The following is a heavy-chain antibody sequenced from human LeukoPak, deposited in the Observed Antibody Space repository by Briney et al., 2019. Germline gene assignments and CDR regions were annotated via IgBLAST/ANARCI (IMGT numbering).Heavy chain of an antibody. CDR3: ARAGPTIFGVVKKMRAFDI. V-gene: IGHV4-4*07. CDR1: GGSISTYY. J-gene: IGHJ3*02. Sequence: SETLSLTCIVSGGSISTYYWSWIRQPAGKGLEWIGRIYTSGSTNYNSSLKSRVTISVDTSKNQFSLKLSSVTAADTAVYYCARAGPTIFGVVKKMRAFDIWGQGTMVTVSS. CDR2: IYTSGST. D-gene: IGHD3-3*01.